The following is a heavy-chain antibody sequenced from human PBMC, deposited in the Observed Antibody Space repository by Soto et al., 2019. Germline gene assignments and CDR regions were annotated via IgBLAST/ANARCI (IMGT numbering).Heavy chain of an antibody. V-gene: IGHV1-69*06. CDR2: IIPIFGTA. Sequence: QVQLVQSGAEVKKPGSSVKVSCKASGGTFSSYAISWVRQAPGQGLEWMGGIIPIFGTANYAQKFRGRVTITADKSTSTAYMELSSLRSEDTAVYYCARGNGYSSSSLGYGMDVWGQGTTVTVSS. CDR3: ARGNGYSSSSLGYGMDV. CDR1: GGTFSSYA. J-gene: IGHJ6*02. D-gene: IGHD6-6*01.